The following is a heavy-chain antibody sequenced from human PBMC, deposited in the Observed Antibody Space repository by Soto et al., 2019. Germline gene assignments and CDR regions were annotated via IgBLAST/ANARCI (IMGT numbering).Heavy chain of an antibody. Sequence: VGSLRLSCVASGFSFDKYAMAWVRQAPGKGLEWVSHVAAGGGHTYYAESVKGRFTFSRDNSKNTLFLQINTLRADDTAIYFCARRTSFLGAFDYWGQGVLVTVSS. CDR3: ARRTSFLGAFDY. V-gene: IGHV3-23*01. CDR1: GFSFDKYA. J-gene: IGHJ4*02. CDR2: VAAGGGHT. D-gene: IGHD3-16*02.